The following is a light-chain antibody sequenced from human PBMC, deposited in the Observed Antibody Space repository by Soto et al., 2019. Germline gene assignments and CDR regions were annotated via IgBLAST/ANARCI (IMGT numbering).Light chain of an antibody. CDR3: QQYGSSPPIT. V-gene: IGKV3D-20*01. CDR1: QSVSSSY. Sequence: EIVLTQSPATLSLSPGERSTLSCGARQSVSSSYLAWYQQKPGQAPRLLIYDVSNRATGIPDRFSGSGSGTDFTLTISRLEPEDFAVYYCQQYGSSPPITFGQGTRLEIK. CDR2: DVS. J-gene: IGKJ5*01.